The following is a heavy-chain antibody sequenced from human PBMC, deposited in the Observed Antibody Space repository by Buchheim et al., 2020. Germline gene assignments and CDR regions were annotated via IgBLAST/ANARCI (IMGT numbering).Heavy chain of an antibody. CDR1: GGSISSYY. Sequence: QVQLQESGPGLVKPSETLSLTCTVSGGSISSYYWSWIRQPPGKGLEWIGYIYYSGSTNYNPSLQRRVTISVDPSQNQFSLQLSSVTAADTAVYYCARDRSSIFGVKYGMDVWGQGTT. D-gene: IGHD3-3*02. V-gene: IGHV4-59*01. CDR3: ARDRSSIFGVKYGMDV. CDR2: IYYSGST. J-gene: IGHJ6*02.